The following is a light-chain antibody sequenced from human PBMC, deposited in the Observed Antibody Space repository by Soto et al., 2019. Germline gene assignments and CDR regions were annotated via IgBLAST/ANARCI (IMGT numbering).Light chain of an antibody. CDR3: QQYNSYSPT. CDR1: QSVSGY. CDR2: DAS. Sequence: EIVLTQSPATLSLSPGERATLSCRASQSVSGYLAWYQQKPGQAPRLLIYDASNRATGIPARFSGSGSGTDFTLTISSLQPDDFATYYCQQYNSYSPTFGQGTKVDIK. J-gene: IGKJ1*01. V-gene: IGKV3-11*01.